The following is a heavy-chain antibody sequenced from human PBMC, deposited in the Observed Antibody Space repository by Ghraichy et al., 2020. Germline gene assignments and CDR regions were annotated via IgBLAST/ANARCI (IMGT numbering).Heavy chain of an antibody. J-gene: IGHJ4*02. CDR1: GFTFSDYY. CDR2: ISSSGSTI. Sequence: GESLNISCAASGFTFSDYYMSWIRQAPGKGLEWVSYISSSGSTIYYADSVKGRFTISRDNAKNSLYLQMNSLRAEDTAVYYCASPSRGQTGYLNWGQGTLVTVSS. V-gene: IGHV3-11*01. D-gene: IGHD3-9*01. CDR3: ASPSRGQTGYLN.